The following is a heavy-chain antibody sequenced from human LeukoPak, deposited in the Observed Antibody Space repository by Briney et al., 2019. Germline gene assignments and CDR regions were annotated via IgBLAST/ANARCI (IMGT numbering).Heavy chain of an antibody. J-gene: IGHJ4*02. D-gene: IGHD3-16*01. CDR1: GFTVSNNY. V-gene: IGHV3-66*02. CDR3: AGRRVLDASFDY. CDR2: IYSGDNT. Sequence: PGGSLRLSCAASGFTVSNNYMSWVRQAPGKGLEWVSVIYSGDNTYYVESVKGRFTISRDSSKNTLLLQMNRLRAEDTAVYYCAGRRVLDASFDYWGQGTLVTVSS.